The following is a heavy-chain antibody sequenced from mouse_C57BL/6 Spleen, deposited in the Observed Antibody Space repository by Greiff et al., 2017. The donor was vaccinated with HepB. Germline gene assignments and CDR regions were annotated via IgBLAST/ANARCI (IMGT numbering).Heavy chain of an antibody. CDR2: IYPRDGST. V-gene: IGHV1-78*01. CDR1: GYTFTDHT. Sequence: VQLQQSDAELVKPGASVKISCKVSGYTFTDHTIHWMKQRPEQGLEWIGYIYPRDGSTKYNEKFKGKATLTADKSSSTAYMQLNSLTSEDSAVYYCARFYYYGSSYFDYWGQGTTLTVSS. CDR3: ARFYYYGSSYFDY. J-gene: IGHJ2*01. D-gene: IGHD1-1*01.